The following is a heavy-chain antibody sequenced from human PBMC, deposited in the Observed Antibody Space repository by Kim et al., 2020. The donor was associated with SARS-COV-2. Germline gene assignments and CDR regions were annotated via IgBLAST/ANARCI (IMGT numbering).Heavy chain of an antibody. Sequence: SETLSLTCTVSGGSISSYYWSWIRQPPGKGLEWIGYIYYSGSTNYNPSLKSRVTISVDTSKNQFSLKLSSVTAADTAVYYCARSPVTYYYDSSGYLNAFDIWGQGTMVTVSS. D-gene: IGHD3-22*01. CDR2: IYYSGST. CDR3: ARSPVTYYYDSSGYLNAFDI. CDR1: GGSISSYY. V-gene: IGHV4-59*01. J-gene: IGHJ3*02.